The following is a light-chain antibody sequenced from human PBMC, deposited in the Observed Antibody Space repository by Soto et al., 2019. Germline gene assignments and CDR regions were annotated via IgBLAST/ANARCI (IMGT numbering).Light chain of an antibody. CDR3: QQFESSVT. CDR2: GAS. J-gene: IGKJ1*01. Sequence: EIVLTQSPGSLSLSPGETATLSCRSSQSISSTFFAWYQQKPGQAPRLLIYGASRRATVIPDRFTGGGSGTDFTLTIRRLEPDDFAVYYCQQFESSVTLGLGTKVESK. V-gene: IGKV3-20*01. CDR1: QSISSTF.